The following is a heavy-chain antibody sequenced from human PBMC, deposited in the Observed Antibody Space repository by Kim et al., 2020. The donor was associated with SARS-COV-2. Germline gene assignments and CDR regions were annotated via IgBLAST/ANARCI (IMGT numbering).Heavy chain of an antibody. D-gene: IGHD6-19*01. J-gene: IGHJ6*03. CDR1: GGSFSGYY. CDR2: INHSGST. Sequence: SETLSLTCAVYGGSFSGYYWSWIRQPPGKGLEWIGEINHSGSTNYNPSLKIRVTISVDTSKNQFSLKLSSVTAADTAVYFCASGTPQWLVRGPYHYYMDV. V-gene: IGHV4-34*01. CDR3: ASGTPQWLVRGPYHYYMDV.